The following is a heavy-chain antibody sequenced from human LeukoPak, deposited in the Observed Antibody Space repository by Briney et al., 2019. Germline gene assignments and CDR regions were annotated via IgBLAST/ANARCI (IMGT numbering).Heavy chain of an antibody. J-gene: IGHJ4*02. D-gene: IGHD3-10*01. CDR3: AKDLVRGVI. V-gene: IGHV3-23*01. CDR1: GFTFSGSA. Sequence: GGSLRLSCAASGFTFSGSAMHWVRQAPGKGLEWVSAISGSDGSTYYADSVKGRFTISRDNSKNTLYLQMNSLRAEDTAVYYCAKDLVRGVIWGQGTLVTVSS. CDR2: ISGSDGST.